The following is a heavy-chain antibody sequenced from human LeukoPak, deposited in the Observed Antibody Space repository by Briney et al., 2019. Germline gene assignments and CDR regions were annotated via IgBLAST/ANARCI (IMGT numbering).Heavy chain of an antibody. V-gene: IGHV3-72*01. CDR3: ARDTHVAMDV. J-gene: IGHJ6*04. CDR2: TRDKAKSYTT. D-gene: IGHD2-21*01. Sequence: GGSLRLSRAASGFTFSDHYMNWVRQAPGKGLEWVGRTRDKAKSYTTEYAASVKGRFTVTRDDSKNSLSLQMNNVKTEDTAVYYCARDTHVAMDVWGKGTTVTVSS. CDR1: GFTFSDHY.